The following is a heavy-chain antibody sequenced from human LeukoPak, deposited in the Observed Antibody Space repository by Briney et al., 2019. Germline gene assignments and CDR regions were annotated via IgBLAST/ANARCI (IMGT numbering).Heavy chain of an antibody. CDR3: AGEGHYYGSGSYYNETYYFDY. J-gene: IGHJ4*02. D-gene: IGHD3-10*01. CDR2: IYSGGST. V-gene: IGHV3-66*01. CDR1: GFTVSSNY. Sequence: GGSLRLSCAASGFTVSSNYMSWVRQAPGKGLEWVSVIYSGGSTYYADSVKGGFTISRDNSKNTLYLQMNSLRAEDTAVYYCAGEGHYYGSGSYYNETYYFDYWGQGTLVTVSS.